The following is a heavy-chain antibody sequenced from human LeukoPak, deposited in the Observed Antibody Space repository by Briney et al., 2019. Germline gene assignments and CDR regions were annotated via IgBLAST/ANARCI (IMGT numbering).Heavy chain of an antibody. CDR2: INPSGGST. D-gene: IGHD4-17*01. J-gene: IGHJ6*03. Sequence: GASVKVFRKASGYTFTSYYMHWVRQAPGQGLEWMGIINPSGGSTSYAQKFQGRVTITADESTSTAYMELSSLRSEDTAVYYCARVGGDYGEFYYYYYMDVWGKGTTVTISS. V-gene: IGHV1-46*01. CDR1: GYTFTSYY. CDR3: ARVGGDYGEFYYYYYMDV.